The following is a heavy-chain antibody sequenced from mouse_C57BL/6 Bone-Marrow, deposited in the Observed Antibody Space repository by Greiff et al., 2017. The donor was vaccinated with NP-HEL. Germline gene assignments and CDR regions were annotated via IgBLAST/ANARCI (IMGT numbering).Heavy chain of an antibody. V-gene: IGHV1-19*01. Sequence: VQLQQSGPVLVKPGASVKMSCKASGYTFTDYYMNWVKQSHGKSLEWIGVINPYNGGTSYNQKFKGKATLTVDKSSSTAYMELNSLTSEDSAVYYCARHYGYYAMDYWGQGTSVTVSS. CDR2: INPYNGGT. CDR1: GYTFTDYY. D-gene: IGHD1-1*02. J-gene: IGHJ4*01. CDR3: ARHYGYYAMDY.